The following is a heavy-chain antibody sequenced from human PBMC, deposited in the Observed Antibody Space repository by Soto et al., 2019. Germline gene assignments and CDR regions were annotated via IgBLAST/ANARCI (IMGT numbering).Heavy chain of an antibody. D-gene: IGHD3-22*01. J-gene: IGHJ4*02. CDR2: ISGSGGST. Sequence: EVQLLESGGGLVQPGGSLRLSFAASGITFSNYAMSWVRQAPGKGLEWVPAISGSGGSTYYADSVKGRFTISRDNSKNTLYLQMNSLRAEDTAVYYCAKDAPVHYYDSSGYYDYWGQGTLVTVSS. CDR3: AKDAPVHYYDSSGYYDY. CDR1: GITFSNYA. V-gene: IGHV3-23*01.